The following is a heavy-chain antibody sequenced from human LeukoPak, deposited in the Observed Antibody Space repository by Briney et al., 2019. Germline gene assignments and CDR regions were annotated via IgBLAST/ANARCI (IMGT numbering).Heavy chain of an antibody. CDR2: INHSGST. CDR3: ARHVLSGVRGIDY. Sequence: KPSETLSLTCAVYGGSFSGYYWSWIRQPPGKGLEWIGEINHSGSTNYNPFLKNRVTISVDTSKNQFSLKLSSVTAADTAVYYCARHVLSGVRGIDYWGQGTLVTVSS. J-gene: IGHJ4*02. CDR1: GGSFSGYY. V-gene: IGHV4-34*01. D-gene: IGHD6-6*01.